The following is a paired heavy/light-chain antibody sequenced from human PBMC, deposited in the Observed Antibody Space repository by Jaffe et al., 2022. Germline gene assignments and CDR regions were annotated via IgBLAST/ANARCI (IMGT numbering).Heavy chain of an antibody. CDR1: GFTFSSYW. Sequence: EVQLVESGGGLVQPGGSLRLSCAASGFTFSSYWMHWVRQVPGKGLVWVSRIKSDGSSTSYADSVRGRFTISRDNAKNTLYLQMNSLRAEDTAIYYCARDNEHCTGGICSFPYWGQGTLVTVSS. J-gene: IGHJ4*02. V-gene: IGHV3-74*01. CDR2: IKSDGSST. D-gene: IGHD2-8*02. CDR3: ARDNEHCTGGICSFPY.
Light chain of an antibody. CDR1: QRISNY. CDR3: QQTYKTPYT. J-gene: IGKJ2*01. V-gene: IGKV1-39*01. CDR2: AAS. Sequence: DIQMTQSPSSLSASVGDRVTITCRASQRISNYLNWYEQKPGKAPKLLIYAASTLQSGVPSRFSGSGSGTDFTLTISSLQPEDFGSYYCQQTYKTPYTFGQGTQLEIK.